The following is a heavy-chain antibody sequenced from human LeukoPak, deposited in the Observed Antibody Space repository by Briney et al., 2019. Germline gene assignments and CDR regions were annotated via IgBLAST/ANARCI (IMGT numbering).Heavy chain of an antibody. J-gene: IGHJ4*02. V-gene: IGHV4-59*01. Sequence: SETLSLTCTVSGGSISRYYWTWIRQLPGKGLEWIGYIYYSGSTSYSPSLKSRVTISVDTSKNQFSLKMSSVTAADTAVYYCARGRYSYGSKTTIDFWGQGTLVTVPS. D-gene: IGHD5-18*01. CDR2: IYYSGST. CDR1: GGSISRYY. CDR3: ARGRYSYGSKTTIDF.